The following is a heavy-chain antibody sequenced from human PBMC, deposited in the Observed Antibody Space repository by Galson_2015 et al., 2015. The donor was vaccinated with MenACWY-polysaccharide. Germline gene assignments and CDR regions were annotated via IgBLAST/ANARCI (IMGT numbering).Heavy chain of an antibody. Sequence: SLKLSCAASGFTFSNYGMSWVRQAPGKGLEWVANIKQDGSEGYYVDSVKGRFTITRDKAKNSLYLQMNSLRAEDTAVYYCARYPTIFGVVISGEFDPWGQGTLVTVSS. CDR3: ARYPTIFGVVISGEFDP. V-gene: IGHV3-7*01. D-gene: IGHD3-3*01. CDR1: GFTFSNYG. J-gene: IGHJ5*02. CDR2: IKQDGSEG.